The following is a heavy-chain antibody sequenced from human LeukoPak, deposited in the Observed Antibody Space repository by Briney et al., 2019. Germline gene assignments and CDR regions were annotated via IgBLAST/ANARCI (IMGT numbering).Heavy chain of an antibody. D-gene: IGHD3-16*01. V-gene: IGHV3-23*01. CDR1: GFTFSSHG. CDR3: ARDVNFGYYMDV. Sequence: PGGTLRLSCAASGFTFSSHGMSWVRQAPGKGLEWVSAISGSGGSTYYADSVKGRFTMSRDNSKNTLYLQMNSLRAEDTAVYYCARDVNFGYYMDVWGKGTTVTISS. J-gene: IGHJ6*03. CDR2: ISGSGGST.